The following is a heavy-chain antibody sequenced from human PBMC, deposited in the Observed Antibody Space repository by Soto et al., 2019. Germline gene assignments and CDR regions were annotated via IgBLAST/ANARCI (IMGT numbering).Heavy chain of an antibody. CDR1: GFTFSAYT. CDR2: MSASGSHI. V-gene: IGHV3-21*01. Sequence: PGGSLRLSFAASGFTFSAYTMNWVRQAPGKGLEWVSFMSASGSHIYYADSMKGRFTISRDNAKNSLYLQMNSLRDEDTAIYFCVREFAAFDYWGQGILVTVSS. J-gene: IGHJ4*02. D-gene: IGHD6-13*01. CDR3: VREFAAFDY.